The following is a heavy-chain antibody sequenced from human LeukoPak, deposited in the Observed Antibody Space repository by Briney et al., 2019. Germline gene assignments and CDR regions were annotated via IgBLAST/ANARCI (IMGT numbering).Heavy chain of an antibody. V-gene: IGHV4-38-2*02. CDR1: GYSISSGYY. CDR2: IYHSGST. Sequence: SETLSLTCTVSGYSISSGYYWGWIRQPPGKGLEWIGSIYHSGSTYYNPSLKSRVTISVDTSKNQFSLKLSSVTAADTAVYYCARGLRMPYYFDHWGQGTLVTVSS. D-gene: IGHD2-15*01. J-gene: IGHJ4*02. CDR3: ARGLRMPYYFDH.